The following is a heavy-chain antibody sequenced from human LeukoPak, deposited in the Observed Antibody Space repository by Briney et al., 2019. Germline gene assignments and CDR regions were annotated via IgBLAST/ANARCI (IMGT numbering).Heavy chain of an antibody. CDR1: GFTFSHYG. CDR3: AKDAQRGFDFSNSLES. V-gene: IGHV3-33*06. CDR2: IWIDGTDK. D-gene: IGHD4-11*01. J-gene: IGHJ4*02. Sequence: PGRSLRLSCATSGFTFSHYGMHWVRQAPGQGLEWVAVIWIDGTDKYYGDSVKGRFTISRDNSKNTVYLQMNSLRVEDTAVYYCAKDAQRGFDFSNSLESWGQGTLVTVSS.